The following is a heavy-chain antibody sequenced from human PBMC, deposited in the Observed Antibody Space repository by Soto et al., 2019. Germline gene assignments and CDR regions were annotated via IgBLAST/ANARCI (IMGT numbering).Heavy chain of an antibody. J-gene: IGHJ4*02. D-gene: IGHD3-22*01. V-gene: IGHV2-5*02. Sequence: ESGPTLVNPTHTLTLTCTFSGFSLTTNGVGVGWIRQPPGKALEWLALLYWDGDKRYSPSLKNRLTVAKDTSENQVILTMTNMDPVDTATYYCAHRTSLYDSSGLAFEYWGQGTLVTVSS. CDR2: LYWDGDK. CDR3: AHRTSLYDSSGLAFEY. CDR1: GFSLTTNGVG.